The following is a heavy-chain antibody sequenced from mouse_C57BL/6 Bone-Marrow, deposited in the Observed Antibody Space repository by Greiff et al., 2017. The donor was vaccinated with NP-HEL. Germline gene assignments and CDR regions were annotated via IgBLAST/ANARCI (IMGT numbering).Heavy chain of an antibody. V-gene: IGHV1-69*01. CDR2: IDPSDSYT. D-gene: IGHD3-2*02. CDR1: GYTFTSYW. J-gene: IGHJ2*01. CDR3: ARSVDSSGYGY. Sequence: LQQPGAELVMPGASVKLSCKASGYTFTSYWMHWVKQRPGQGLEWIGEIDPSDSYTNYNQKFKGKSTLTVDKSSSTAYMQLSSLTSEDSAVYYCARSVDSSGYGYWGQGTTLTVSS.